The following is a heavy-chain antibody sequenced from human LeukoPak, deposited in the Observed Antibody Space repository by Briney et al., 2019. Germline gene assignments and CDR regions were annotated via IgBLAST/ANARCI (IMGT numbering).Heavy chain of an antibody. V-gene: IGHV3-23*01. J-gene: IGHJ4*02. CDR2: ISGSGGST. Sequence: PGGSLRLSCAASGFTFSSYAMSWVRQAPGKGLEWVSDISGSGGSTYYADSVKGRFTISRDNSKNTLYLQMNSLRGEDTAVYYCAKVGVVVAATLYFDYWGQGTLVTVSS. CDR3: AKVGVVVAATLYFDY. D-gene: IGHD2-15*01. CDR1: GFTFSSYA.